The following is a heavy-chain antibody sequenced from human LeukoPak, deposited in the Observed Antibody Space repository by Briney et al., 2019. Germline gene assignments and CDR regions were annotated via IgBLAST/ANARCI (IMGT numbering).Heavy chain of an antibody. J-gene: IGHJ3*02. Sequence: GGSLRLSCAASGFTFSNAWMSWVRQAPGKGLEWVGRIKSKTDGGTTDYAAPVKGRFTISRDDSKNTLYLQMNSLKTEDTAVYYCARLGSGYDYPYDAFDIWGQGTMVTVSS. D-gene: IGHD5-12*01. CDR2: IKSKTDGGTT. V-gene: IGHV3-15*01. CDR1: GFTFSNAW. CDR3: ARLGSGYDYPYDAFDI.